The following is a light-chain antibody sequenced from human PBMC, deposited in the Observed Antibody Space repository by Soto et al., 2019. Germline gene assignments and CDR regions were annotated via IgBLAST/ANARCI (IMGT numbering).Light chain of an antibody. CDR1: NVGSKK. Sequence: SYELAQPPSVSVAPGQTARIICGGNNVGSKKVHWYQQRPGQAPVLVVYDDADRPSGIPERFSGSNSGNTATLTISWVEAGDEADYYCQVWDSSSYVFGTGTKGTVL. CDR2: DDA. CDR3: QVWDSSSYV. J-gene: IGLJ1*01. V-gene: IGLV3-21*02.